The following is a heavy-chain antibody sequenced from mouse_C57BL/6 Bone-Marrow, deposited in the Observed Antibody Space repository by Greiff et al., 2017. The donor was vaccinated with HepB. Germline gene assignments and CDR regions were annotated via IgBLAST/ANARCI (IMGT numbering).Heavy chain of an antibody. CDR1: GYTFTSYW. D-gene: IGHD1-1*01. CDR2: IDPSDSYT. CDR3: ATSTGSY. Sequence: QVQLQQPGAELVKPGASVKLSCKASGYTFTSYWMQWVKQRPGQGLEWIGEIDPSDSYTNYNQKFKGKATLTVDTSSSTAYMQLSSLTSEDSAVYYCATSTGSYWGQETLVTVSA. J-gene: IGHJ3*01. V-gene: IGHV1-50*01.